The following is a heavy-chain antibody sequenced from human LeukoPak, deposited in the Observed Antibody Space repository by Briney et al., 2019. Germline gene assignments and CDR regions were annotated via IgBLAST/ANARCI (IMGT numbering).Heavy chain of an antibody. D-gene: IGHD3-22*01. CDR2: IYSGGST. J-gene: IGHJ4*02. CDR1: GFTVSSNY. V-gene: IGHV3-53*01. Sequence: GGSLRLSCAASGFTVSSNYMSWVRQAPGKGLEWVSVIYSGGSTYYADSVKGRFTISRDNSKNTLYLQMNSLRAEDTAVYYCAREDYYDSSGFGGGYWGQGTLVTVSP. CDR3: AREDYYDSSGFGGGY.